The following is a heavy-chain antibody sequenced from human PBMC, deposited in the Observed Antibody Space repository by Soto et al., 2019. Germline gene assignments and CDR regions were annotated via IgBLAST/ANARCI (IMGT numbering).Heavy chain of an antibody. CDR3: ARGDIVVVPAAHFDY. CDR1: GGSFSGYY. CDR2: INHSGST. V-gene: IGHV4-34*01. D-gene: IGHD2-2*01. Sequence: QVQLQQWGAGLLKPSETLSLTCAVYGGSFSGYYWSWLRQPPGKGLEWIGEINHSGSTNYNPSLKSRVTISVDTSKNQFSLKLSYVTAADTAVYYCARGDIVVVPAAHFDYWGQGTLVTVSS. J-gene: IGHJ4*02.